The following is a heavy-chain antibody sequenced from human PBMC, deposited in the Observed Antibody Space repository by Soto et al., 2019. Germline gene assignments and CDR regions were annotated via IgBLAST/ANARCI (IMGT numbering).Heavy chain of an antibody. CDR2: IIPIFGTA. V-gene: IGHV1-69*01. D-gene: IGHD4-17*01. CDR1: GGTFSSFA. CDR3: ARENTGYFDY. J-gene: IGHJ4*02. Sequence: QVQLVQSGAEVKKPGASVTVSCKASGGTFSSFAISWVRQAPGQGLEWMGGIIPIFGTANYAHKFQGRVTITEDESTSTDYMELSSLRSEDTAVYYCARENTGYFDYWGQGTLVTVSS.